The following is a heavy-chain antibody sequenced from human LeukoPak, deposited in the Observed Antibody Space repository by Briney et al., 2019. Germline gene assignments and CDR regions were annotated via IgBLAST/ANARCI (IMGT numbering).Heavy chain of an antibody. V-gene: IGHV3-48*03. Sequence: GRSLRLSCAASGFTFSSYEMNWVRQAPGKGLEWVSYISSSGGTIYYADSVKGRFTISRDNAKNSLYLQMNSLRAEDTAVYYCARVLARCSGGSCYSGLYYFDYWGQGTLVTVSS. CDR1: GFTFSSYE. CDR2: ISSSGGTI. J-gene: IGHJ4*02. D-gene: IGHD2-15*01. CDR3: ARVLARCSGGSCYSGLYYFDY.